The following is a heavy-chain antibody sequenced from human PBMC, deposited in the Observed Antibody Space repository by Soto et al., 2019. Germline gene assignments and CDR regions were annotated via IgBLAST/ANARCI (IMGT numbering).Heavy chain of an antibody. V-gene: IGHV3-53*04. D-gene: IGHD1-26*01. CDR3: ASAYRYGGYFDY. J-gene: IGHJ4*02. Sequence: GGSLRLSCAASGFSVSSNFMSWVHQAPGKGLEWVSVIYSGGSTYYADSVKGRFTISRHNSKNTLYLQMNGLRAEDTAVYYCASAYRYGGYFDYWGQGTLVTVSS. CDR2: IYSGGST. CDR1: GFSVSSNF.